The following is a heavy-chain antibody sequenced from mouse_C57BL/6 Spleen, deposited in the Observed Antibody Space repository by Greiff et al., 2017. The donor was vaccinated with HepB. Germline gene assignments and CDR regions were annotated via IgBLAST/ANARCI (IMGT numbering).Heavy chain of an antibody. CDR3: ARGSNYVRFAY. CDR2: ISDGGSYT. CDR1: GFTFSSYA. J-gene: IGHJ3*01. D-gene: IGHD2-5*01. V-gene: IGHV5-4*03. Sequence: EVNLVESGGGLVKPGGSLKLSCAASGFTFSSYAMSWVRQTPEKRLEWVATISDGGSYTYYPDNVKGRFTISRDNAKNNLYLQMSHLKSEDTAMYYCARGSNYVRFAYWGQGTLVTVSA.